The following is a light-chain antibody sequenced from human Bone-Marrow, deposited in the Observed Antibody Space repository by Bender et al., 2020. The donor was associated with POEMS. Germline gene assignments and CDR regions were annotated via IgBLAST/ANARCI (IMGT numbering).Light chain of an antibody. CDR3: VSSTGSSYV. Sequence: QSALTQPASVSGSPGQSITISCTGTRSDVGGYNYVTWYQHHPNKAPKLIIYEGTKRPSGVSNRFSGSKSGNTASLTVSGLQADDEADYYCVSSTGSSYVFGTGTKITVL. CDR2: EGT. V-gene: IGLV2-14*01. J-gene: IGLJ1*01. CDR1: RSDVGGYNY.